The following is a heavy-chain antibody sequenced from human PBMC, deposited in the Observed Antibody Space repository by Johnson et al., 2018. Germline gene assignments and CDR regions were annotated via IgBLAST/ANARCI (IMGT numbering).Heavy chain of an antibody. V-gene: IGHV3-30*18. D-gene: IGHD3-16*01. CDR1: GFTFSNYG. Sequence: QVQLVESGGGLVQPGRSLRLSCAASGFTFSNYGMHWVRQSPGKGLEWVAVISYDGSNKYYADSVKGRFTISRDNSKNTLYLQMNSLRAEDTAVYYCAKDSVWGDYYYGMDVWGQGTTVTVSS. J-gene: IGHJ6*02. CDR3: AKDSVWGDYYYGMDV. CDR2: ISYDGSNK.